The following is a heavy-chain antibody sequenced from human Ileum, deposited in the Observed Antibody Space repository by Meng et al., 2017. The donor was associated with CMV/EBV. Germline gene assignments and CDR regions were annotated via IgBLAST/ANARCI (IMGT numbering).Heavy chain of an antibody. CDR1: GFPFGAYY. V-gene: IGHV3-11*01. J-gene: IGHJ4*02. D-gene: IGHD4-17*01. CDR2: IAGRGDII. CDR3: ARGNYGFDY. Sequence: LRIACATSGFPFGAYYMTWVRQAPGEGLEWVSYIAGRGDIIYYADSVKGRFTISRDNAKSSLYLEINSLRAEDTAVYYCARGNYGFDYWGQGTLVTVSS.